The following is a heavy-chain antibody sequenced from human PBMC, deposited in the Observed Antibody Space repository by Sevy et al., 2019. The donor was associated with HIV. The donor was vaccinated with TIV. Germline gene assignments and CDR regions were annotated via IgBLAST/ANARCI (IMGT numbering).Heavy chain of an antibody. CDR2: ISGSGGST. CDR3: AKDLYYYDSSGYYTFDY. D-gene: IGHD3-22*01. CDR1: GFTFSSYA. Sequence: GGSLRLSCAVSGFTFSSYAMSWVRQAPGKGLEWVSAISGSGGSTYYADSVKGRFTISRDNSKNTQYLQMNSLGAEDMAVYYCAKDLYYYDSSGYYTFDYWGQGTLVTVSS. V-gene: IGHV3-23*01. J-gene: IGHJ4*02.